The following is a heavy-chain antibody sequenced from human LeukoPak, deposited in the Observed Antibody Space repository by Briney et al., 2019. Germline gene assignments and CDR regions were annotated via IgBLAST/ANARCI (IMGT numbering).Heavy chain of an antibody. CDR3: VIDDYYDRSGIREADYFDY. V-gene: IGHV3-23*01. D-gene: IGHD3-22*01. CDR2: ISGSGGST. CDR1: GFTFSSYA. J-gene: IGHJ4*02. Sequence: PGGSLRLSCAASGFTFSSYAMSWVRQAPGKGLEWVSAISGSGGSTYYADSVKGRFTVSRDNSKNTLYLQMNSLKTEDTAVYYCVIDDYYDRSGIREADYFDYWGQGTLVTVSS.